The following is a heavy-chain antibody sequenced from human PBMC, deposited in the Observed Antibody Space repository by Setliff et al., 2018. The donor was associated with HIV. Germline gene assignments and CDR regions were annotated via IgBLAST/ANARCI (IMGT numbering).Heavy chain of an antibody. D-gene: IGHD1-26*01. Sequence: ASVKVSCKASGYTFTSYAMHWVRQAPGQRLEWMGWINAGNGNTKYSQKFQGRVTITRDTSASTAYMELSSLRSVDTAVYYCARAGGSYSYYYYYMDVWGKGTTVTVSS. J-gene: IGHJ6*03. CDR1: GYTFTSYA. CDR3: ARAGGSYSYYYYYMDV. V-gene: IGHV1-3*01. CDR2: INAGNGNT.